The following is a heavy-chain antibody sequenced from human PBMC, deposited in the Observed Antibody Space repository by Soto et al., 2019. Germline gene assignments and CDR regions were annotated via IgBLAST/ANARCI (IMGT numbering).Heavy chain of an antibody. D-gene: IGHD6-13*01. CDR1: GFTFSSYG. CDR3: AKDAYSMTRNKPLHY. J-gene: IGHJ4*02. Sequence: EVQLLESGGTLVQPGGSLSLSCAAPGFTFSSYGMCWVRQAPGKGLEWVASISVSGGSTYYAYSVKGRFTISRDNSKNTLYLQMNSLSPENTALYHCAKDAYSMTRNKPLHYWGQGTLVTDSS. CDR2: ISVSGGST. V-gene: IGHV3-23*01.